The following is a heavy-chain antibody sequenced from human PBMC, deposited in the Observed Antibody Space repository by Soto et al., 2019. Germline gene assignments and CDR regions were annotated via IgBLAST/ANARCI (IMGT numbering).Heavy chain of an antibody. CDR1: GGSISDSNDH. CDR3: ARLYNSSDWTDFDF. CDR2: FHNSGSI. V-gene: IGHV4-39*02. Sequence: SETLSLTCTVSGGSISDSNDHWGWIRQSPGQGLEWIGGFHNSGSIHYNPPFKSRVTMSLGTPKNHFYLNLRSVTAADTAVYFCARLYNSSDWTDFDFWGQGTLVTVSS. D-gene: IGHD3-22*01. J-gene: IGHJ4*02.